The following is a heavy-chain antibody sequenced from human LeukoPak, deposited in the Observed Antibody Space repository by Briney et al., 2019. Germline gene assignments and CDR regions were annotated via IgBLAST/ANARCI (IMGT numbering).Heavy chain of an antibody. Sequence: GGSVRLSCTASGFTFINYSMNWVRQAPGKGMEWGSSISTNSAFIYYADSVRCGLTISRDNAKNSLYLQMNSLRAEDTAVYYCARVSPNTVTTLQYFDYWGQGTLVTVSS. CDR1: GFTFINYS. CDR2: ISTNSAFI. J-gene: IGHJ4*02. V-gene: IGHV3-21*01. D-gene: IGHD4-17*01. CDR3: ARVSPNTVTTLQYFDY.